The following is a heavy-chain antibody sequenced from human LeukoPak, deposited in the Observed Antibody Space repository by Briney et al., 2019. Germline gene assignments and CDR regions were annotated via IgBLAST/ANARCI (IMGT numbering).Heavy chain of an antibody. Sequence: PSETLSLTCAVYGGSFSGYYWSWIRQPPGKGLEWIGEINHSGSTNYNPSLKSRVTISVDTSKNQFSLKLSSVTAADTAVYYCARDGGGSYGFDYWGQGTLVTVSS. V-gene: IGHV4-34*01. D-gene: IGHD1-26*01. J-gene: IGHJ4*02. CDR2: INHSGST. CDR1: GGSFSGYY. CDR3: ARDGGGSYGFDY.